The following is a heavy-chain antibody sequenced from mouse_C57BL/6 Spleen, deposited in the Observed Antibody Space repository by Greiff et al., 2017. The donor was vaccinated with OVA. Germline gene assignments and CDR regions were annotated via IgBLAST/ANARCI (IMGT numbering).Heavy chain of an antibody. Sequence: QVQLKESGPGLVQPSQSLSITCTVSGFSLTSYGVHWVRQSPGKGLEWLGVIWSGGSTDYNAAFISRLSISKDNSKSQVFFKMNSLQADDTAIYYCARGYSNYVDYAMDYWGQGTSVTVSS. D-gene: IGHD2-5*01. V-gene: IGHV2-2*01. J-gene: IGHJ4*01. CDR2: IWSGGST. CDR1: GFSLTSYG. CDR3: ARGYSNYVDYAMDY.